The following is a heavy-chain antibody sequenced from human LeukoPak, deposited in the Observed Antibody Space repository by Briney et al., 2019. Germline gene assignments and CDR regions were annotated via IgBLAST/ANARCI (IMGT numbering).Heavy chain of an antibody. D-gene: IGHD2-15*01. Sequence: SETLSLTCTVSGGSISSGGYYWSWIRQHPGKGLEWIGYIYYSGSTYNNPSLKSRVTISVDTSKNQFSLKLSSVTAADTAVYYCARGGYCSGGSCYQIADYWGQGTLVTVSS. CDR2: IYYSGST. CDR1: GGSISSGGYY. CDR3: ARGGYCSGGSCYQIADY. J-gene: IGHJ4*02. V-gene: IGHV4-31*03.